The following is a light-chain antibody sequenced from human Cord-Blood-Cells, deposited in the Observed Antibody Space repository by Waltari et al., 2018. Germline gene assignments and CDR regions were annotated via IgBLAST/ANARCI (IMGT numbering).Light chain of an antibody. J-gene: IGKJ5*01. Sequence: IVLTQSPATLSLSPGYRATLSCRASQSVSSYLAWYQQKPGQAPRLLIYDASNRAAGIPDRCSGSGSGTDVTLTISSLEPEDFAVYYCQQRSNWITFGQGTRLEIK. V-gene: IGKV3-11*01. CDR3: QQRSNWIT. CDR2: DAS. CDR1: QSVSSY.